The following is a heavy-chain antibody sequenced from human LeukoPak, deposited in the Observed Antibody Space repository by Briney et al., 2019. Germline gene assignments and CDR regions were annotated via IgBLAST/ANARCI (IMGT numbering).Heavy chain of an antibody. D-gene: IGHD5-18*01. CDR2: ISATTGIT. J-gene: IGHJ4*02. V-gene: IGHV3-48*01. CDR3: VRAFNGNSYGYGF. Sequence: GGSLRLSRAASGFSFSTYNMNWVRQAPGKGGKGVIYISATTGITYYADSVKGRFTISRDNAKNSLYLQLNSLRAEDTAVYYCVRAFNGNSYGYGFWGQGTLVTVSS. CDR1: GFSFSTYN.